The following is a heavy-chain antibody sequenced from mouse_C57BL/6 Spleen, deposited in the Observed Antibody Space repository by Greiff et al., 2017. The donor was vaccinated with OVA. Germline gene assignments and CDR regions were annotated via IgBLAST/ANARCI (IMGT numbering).Heavy chain of an antibody. CDR2: IYPGSGNT. Sequence: VQLQQSGAELVRPGASVKLSCKASGYTFTDYYINWVKQRPGQGLEWIVRIYPGSGNTYYNEKFKGKATLTAEKSSSTAYMQLSSLTSEDSAVYFCARWSYGGKNYFDYWGQGTTLTVSS. CDR1: GYTFTDYY. V-gene: IGHV1-76*01. CDR3: ARWSYGGKNYFDY. D-gene: IGHD1-2*01. J-gene: IGHJ2*01.